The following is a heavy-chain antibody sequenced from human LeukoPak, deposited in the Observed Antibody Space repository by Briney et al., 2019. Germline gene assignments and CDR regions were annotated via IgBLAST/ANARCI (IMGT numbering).Heavy chain of an antibody. J-gene: IGHJ3*02. CDR1: GGTFSSYA. CDR2: IIPIFGTA. Sequence: EASVKVSCKASGGTFSSYAISWVRQAPGQGLEWMGGIIPIFGTANYAQKFQGRDTITADESTSTAYMELSSLRSEDTAVYYCAGATYYYDSSGSDAFDIWGQGTMVTVSS. V-gene: IGHV1-69*13. D-gene: IGHD3-22*01. CDR3: AGATYYYDSSGSDAFDI.